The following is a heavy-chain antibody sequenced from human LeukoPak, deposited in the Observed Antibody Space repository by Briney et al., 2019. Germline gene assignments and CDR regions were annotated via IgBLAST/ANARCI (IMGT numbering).Heavy chain of an antibody. CDR1: GFTFSSYS. D-gene: IGHD3-10*01. J-gene: IGHJ4*02. V-gene: IGHV3-48*01. CDR3: AKVAKYYYGPETYYFFEQ. Sequence: PGGSLRLSCAASGFTFSSYSMNWVRQAPGKGLEWVSYISSSSSTIYYADPVKGRFTISRDNAKNSLYLQMNSLRVEDTAVYYCAKVAKYYYGPETYYFFEQWGQGTPVTASS. CDR2: ISSSSSTI.